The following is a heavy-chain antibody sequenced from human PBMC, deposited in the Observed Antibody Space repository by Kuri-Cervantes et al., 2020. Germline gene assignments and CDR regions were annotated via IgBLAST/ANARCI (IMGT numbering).Heavy chain of an antibody. V-gene: IGHV1-69*06. CDR2: IIPIFGTA. D-gene: IGHD4-17*01. CDR1: GYTFTGYY. J-gene: IGHJ3*02. Sequence: SVKVSCKASGYTFTGYYMHWVRQAPGQGLEWMGGIIPIFGTANYAQKFQGRVTITADKSTSTAYMELSSLRSEDTAVYYCARGPHYGDYAVFNAFDIWGQGTMVTVSS. CDR3: ARGPHYGDYAVFNAFDI.